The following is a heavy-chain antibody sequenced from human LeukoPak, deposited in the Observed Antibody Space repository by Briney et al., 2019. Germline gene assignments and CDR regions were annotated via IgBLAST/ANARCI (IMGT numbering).Heavy chain of an antibody. D-gene: IGHD2-21*01. Sequence: SQTLSLTFTLTGASVSSNSVAWNWIRQSPSRGLEWLGRTFYRSKWYNDSAVSVKSRITINPGTSKNEFSLQLNSVTPDETTVQDCPRGRLWAVDIWGQGTMVTVSS. CDR2: TFYRSKWYN. CDR1: GASVSSNSVA. CDR3: PRGRLWAVDI. V-gene: IGHV6-1*01. J-gene: IGHJ3*02.